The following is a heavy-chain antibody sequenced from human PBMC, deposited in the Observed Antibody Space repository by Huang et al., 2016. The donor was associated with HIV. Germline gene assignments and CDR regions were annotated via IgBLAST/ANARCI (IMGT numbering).Heavy chain of an antibody. CDR3: ARSAYGDLDY. Sequence: QVHLVQSGAEVKKPGASVKVSCKASGYTFTNYDINWWRQAPGLGLEWMGWMNHNTGNTGVAQSFQGRVTMTRKTSITTAYMELTSLTSEDTAVYYCARSAYGDLDYWGLGTPVIVSS. CDR2: MNHNTGNT. V-gene: IGHV1-8*02. D-gene: IGHD4-17*01. J-gene: IGHJ4*02. CDR1: GYTFTNYD.